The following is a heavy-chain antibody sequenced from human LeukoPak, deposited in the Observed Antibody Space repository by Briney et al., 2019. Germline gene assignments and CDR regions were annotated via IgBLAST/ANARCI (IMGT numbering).Heavy chain of an antibody. CDR2: MNPNSGNT. CDR3: ARGGDGYNPEPFY. D-gene: IGHD5-24*01. CDR1: GYTFTSYD. J-gene: IGHJ4*02. Sequence: GASVKVSRKASGYTFTSYDIDGVRQATGQGLEWVGWMNPNSGNTGYAQKFQGRVTITRNTSISTAYMELNSLRSEDTAVYYCARGGDGYNPEPFYWGQGTLVTVPS. V-gene: IGHV1-8*03.